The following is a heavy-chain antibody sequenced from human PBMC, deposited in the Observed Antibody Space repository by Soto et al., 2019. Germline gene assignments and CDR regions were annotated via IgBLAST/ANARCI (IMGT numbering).Heavy chain of an antibody. V-gene: IGHV1-18*01. D-gene: IGHD2-15*01. Sequence: ASVKVSCKASGYTFTSYGISWVRQAPGQGLEWMGWISAYNGNTNYAQKLQGRVTMTTDTSTSTAYMELRSLRSDDTAVYYCARDGPTYCIRGSSYTIDYWGQGTLVTVSS. CDR1: GYTFTSYG. CDR2: ISAYNGNT. CDR3: ARDGPTYCIRGSSYTIDY. J-gene: IGHJ4*02.